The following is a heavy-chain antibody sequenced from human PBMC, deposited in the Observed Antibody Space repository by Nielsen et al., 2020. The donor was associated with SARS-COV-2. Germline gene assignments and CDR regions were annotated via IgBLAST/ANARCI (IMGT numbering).Heavy chain of an antibody. D-gene: IGHD3-10*01. CDR1: GFTFNIYA. J-gene: IGHJ3*01. CDR3: ARDGVVRGDALDL. Sequence: GESLKISCAASGFTFNIYAMAWVRRAPGRGLQWVTAISASGGGTYYTDSVKGRFSISRDNSKNTLFLLMHSLRVEDTAVYYCARDGVVRGDALDLWGQGTMVTVSS. V-gene: IGHV3-23*01. CDR2: ISASGGGT.